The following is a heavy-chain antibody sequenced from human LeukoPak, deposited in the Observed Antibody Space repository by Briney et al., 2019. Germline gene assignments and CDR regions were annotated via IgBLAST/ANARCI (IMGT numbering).Heavy chain of an antibody. D-gene: IGHD3-16*01. Sequence: SETLSLTCTVSGASISRYYWSWIRQPPGEGLEWIGDISYGGGANYNPSLKSRVAMSIDTSKNLLSLKLNSVTAADTAVYYCARDLGHNWGQGTLVTVSS. CDR2: ISYGGGA. CDR3: ARDLGHN. CDR1: GASISRYY. J-gene: IGHJ4*02. V-gene: IGHV4-59*01.